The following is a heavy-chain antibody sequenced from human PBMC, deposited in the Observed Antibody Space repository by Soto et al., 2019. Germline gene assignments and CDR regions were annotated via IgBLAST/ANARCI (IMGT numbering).Heavy chain of an antibody. V-gene: IGHV1-69*06. CDR1: GGTFSSYA. Sequence: SVTVSCKASGGTFSSYAISWVRQAPGQGLEWMGGIIPIFGTANYAQKFQGRVKITAEKSTSTAYMEWSSLRSEETAVYYCPRGLYWSGCSCYDRQFDYWGQGTLGTVSS. J-gene: IGHJ4*02. CDR2: IIPIFGTA. CDR3: PRGLYWSGCSCYDRQFDY. D-gene: IGHD2-15*01.